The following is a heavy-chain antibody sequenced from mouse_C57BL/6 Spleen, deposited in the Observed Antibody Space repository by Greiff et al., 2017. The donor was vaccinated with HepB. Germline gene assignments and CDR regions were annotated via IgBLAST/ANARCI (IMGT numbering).Heavy chain of an antibody. J-gene: IGHJ4*01. CDR1: GHTFTSYW. CDR2: IDPSDSYT. CDR3: AGGATKMDY. Sequence: QVQLQQPGAELVKPGASVKLSCKASGHTFTSYWMQWVKQRPGQGLEWIGEIDPSDSYTNYNQKFKGKATLTVDTSSSTAYMQLSSLTSEDSAVYYCAGGATKMDYWGQGTSVTVSS. V-gene: IGHV1-50*01.